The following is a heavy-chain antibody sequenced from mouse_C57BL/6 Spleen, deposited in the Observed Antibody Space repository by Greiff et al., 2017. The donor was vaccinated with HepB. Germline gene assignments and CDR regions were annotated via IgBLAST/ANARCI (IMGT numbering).Heavy chain of an antibody. CDR3: ARFYDGYPYWYFDV. V-gene: IGHV1-64*01. Sequence: SGAELVKPGASVKLSCKASGYTFTSYWMHWVKQRPGQGLEWIGMIHPNSGSTNYNEKFKSKATLTVDKSSSTAYMQLSSLTSEDSAVYYCARFYDGYPYWYFDVWGTGTTVTVSS. CDR1: GYTFTSYW. J-gene: IGHJ1*03. D-gene: IGHD2-3*01. CDR2: IHPNSGST.